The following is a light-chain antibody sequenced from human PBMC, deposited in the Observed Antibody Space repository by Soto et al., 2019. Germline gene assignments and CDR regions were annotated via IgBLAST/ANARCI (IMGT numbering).Light chain of an antibody. CDR2: GSS. CDR1: QTIGSTY. Sequence: EIVLTQSPGTLSLSPGETATLSCRASQTIGSTYLAWYQQKPGQAPRPLIFGSSNRATGMPDRFSGVGSGTDFTLSISRLEPEDFAVYYCQQYASSPRLTFGGGTKVEIK. V-gene: IGKV3-20*01. J-gene: IGKJ4*01. CDR3: QQYASSPRLT.